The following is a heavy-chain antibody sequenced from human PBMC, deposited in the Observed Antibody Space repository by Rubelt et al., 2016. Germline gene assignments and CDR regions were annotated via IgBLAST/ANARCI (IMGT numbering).Heavy chain of an antibody. CDR2: IYYSGST. J-gene: IGHJ3*01. CDR3: ARAPVTVPEIVVDGCDV. Sequence: QLQLQESGPGLVKPSETLSLTCIVSGGSISSSSYYWSWIRQPPGKGLEWVGSIYYSGSTYYNPSLKSRVTISVDTSKNQFSRSLGALTVADTSVYDCARAPVTVPEIVVDGCDVWGQGTMVTVSS. D-gene: IGHD2-21*01. V-gene: IGHV4-39*07. CDR1: GGSISSSSYY.